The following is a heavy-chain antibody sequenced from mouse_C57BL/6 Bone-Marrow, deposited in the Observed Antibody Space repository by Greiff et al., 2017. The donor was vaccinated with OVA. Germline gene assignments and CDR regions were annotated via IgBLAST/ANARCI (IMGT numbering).Heavy chain of an antibody. Sequence: QVQLKQSGAELVRPGTSVKVSCKASGYAFTNYLIEWVKQRPGQGLAWIGVINPGSGGTNYNEKFKGKATLTADKSSSTAYMQLSSLTSEDSAVYFCARSITTVVATGDYYAMDYWGQGTSVTVSS. D-gene: IGHD1-1*01. V-gene: IGHV1-54*01. CDR2: INPGSGGT. J-gene: IGHJ4*01. CDR1: GYAFTNYL. CDR3: ARSITTVVATGDYYAMDY.